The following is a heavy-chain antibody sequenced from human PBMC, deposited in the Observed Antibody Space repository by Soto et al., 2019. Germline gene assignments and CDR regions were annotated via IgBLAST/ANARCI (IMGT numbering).Heavy chain of an antibody. D-gene: IGHD2-2*01. CDR1: GGSFSGYY. CDR2: INHSGST. Sequence: SETLSLTCAVYGGSFSGYYWSWIRQPPGKGLEWIGEINHSGSTNYNPSLKSRVTISVDTSKNQFSLKPSSVTAADTAVYYCARGGIVVVPAATNWFVPWGQGTLVTVSS. CDR3: ARGGIVVVPAATNWFVP. J-gene: IGHJ5*02. V-gene: IGHV4-34*01.